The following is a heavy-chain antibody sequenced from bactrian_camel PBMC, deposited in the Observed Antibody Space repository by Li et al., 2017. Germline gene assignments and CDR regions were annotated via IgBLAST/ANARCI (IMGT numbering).Heavy chain of an antibody. CDR2: IDSEGTT. V-gene: IGHV3S55*01. CDR1: GHIYGRYC. Sequence: HVQLVESGGGSVQAGGSLRLSCAASGHIYGRYCMGWFRQAPGKEREGVASIDSEGTTLYADSVKGRFTISKDNAKNTLYLQMNSLKPEDTAMYYCAVETGRIRPDGWLLESTYRNWGQGTQVTV. CDR3: AVETGRIRPDGWLLESTYRN. D-gene: IGHD5*01. J-gene: IGHJ4*01.